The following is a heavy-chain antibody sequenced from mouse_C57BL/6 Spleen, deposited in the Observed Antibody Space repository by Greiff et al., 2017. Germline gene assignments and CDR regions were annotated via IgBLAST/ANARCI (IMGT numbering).Heavy chain of an antibody. CDR3: ARDDYGSSSYAMDY. Sequence: EVKLEESGPGLVKPSQSLSLTCSVTGYSITSGYYWNWIRQFPGNQLEWMGYISSDGRNNYNPYLKNRISITRDTSKNPFFLKLNSVTTEDTATYYCARDDYGSSSYAMDYWGQGTSVTVSS. CDR2: ISSDGRN. J-gene: IGHJ4*01. V-gene: IGHV3-6*01. CDR1: GYSITSGYY. D-gene: IGHD1-1*01.